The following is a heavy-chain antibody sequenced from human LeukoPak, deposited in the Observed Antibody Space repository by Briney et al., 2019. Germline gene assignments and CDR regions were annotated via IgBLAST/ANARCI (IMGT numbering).Heavy chain of an antibody. CDR3: ATSHNSDFDY. J-gene: IGHJ4*02. CDR1: GGSISSGGYS. V-gene: IGHV4-30-2*01. Sequence: SETLSLTCAVSGGSISSGGYSWSWIRQPPGKGLEWIGYIYHSGSTYYNPSLKSRVPISVDRSKNQFSLKLSSVTAADTAVYYCATSHNSDFDYWGQGTLVTVSS. CDR2: IYHSGST. D-gene: IGHD2/OR15-2a*01.